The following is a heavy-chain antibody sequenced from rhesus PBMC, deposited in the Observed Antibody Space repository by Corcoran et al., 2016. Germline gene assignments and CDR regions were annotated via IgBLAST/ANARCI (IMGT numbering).Heavy chain of an antibody. J-gene: IGHJ5-2*02. CDR1: GGSISRSY. CDR2: ISGNGGNT. CDR3: ARRGYLNSLDV. Sequence: QLQLQESGPGLVKPSETLSLTCAVSGGSISRSYWTWIRPPPGKGLEWIGRISGNGGNTDYNPSLKSRVTISTDTSKNQFSLNLNSVTAADTAVYYCARRGYLNSLDVWGRGVLVTVSS. D-gene: IGHD5-12*01. V-gene: IGHV4-173*01.